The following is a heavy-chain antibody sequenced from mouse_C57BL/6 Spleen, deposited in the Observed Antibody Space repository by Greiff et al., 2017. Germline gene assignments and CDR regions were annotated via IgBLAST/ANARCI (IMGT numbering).Heavy chain of an antibody. D-gene: IGHD2-5*01. Sequence: VQLQQSGPELVKPGASVKISCKASGYTFTDYYMTWVKQSHGKSLEWIGDINPNNGGTSYNQKFKGKATLTVDKSSSTAYMELRSLTSEDAAVYYCARPYSNYWYFDVWGTGTTVTVSS. CDR3: ARPYSNYWYFDV. CDR2: INPNNGGT. V-gene: IGHV1-26*01. J-gene: IGHJ1*03. CDR1: GYTFTDYY.